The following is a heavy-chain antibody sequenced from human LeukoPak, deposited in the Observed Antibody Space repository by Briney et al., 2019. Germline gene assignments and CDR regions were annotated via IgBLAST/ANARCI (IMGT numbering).Heavy chain of an antibody. CDR1: GFTVNSNF. V-gene: IGHV4-59*02. Sequence: PGGSLRLSCAASGFTVNSNFMSWVRQAPGKGLEWIGYIYYSGSTNYNPSLKSRVTISVDTSKNQFSLKLSSVTAADTAVYYCARVSLDIDYWGQGTLVTVSS. D-gene: IGHD5-12*01. CDR3: ARVSLDIDY. CDR2: IYYSGST. J-gene: IGHJ4*02.